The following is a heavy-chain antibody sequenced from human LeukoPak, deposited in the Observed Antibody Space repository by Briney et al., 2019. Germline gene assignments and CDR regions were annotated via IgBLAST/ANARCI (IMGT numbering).Heavy chain of an antibody. V-gene: IGHV1-18*01. CDR2: ISGYNGNT. D-gene: IGHD3-22*01. CDR1: GYTFSNYG. Sequence: ASVKVSCKASGYTFSNYGITWVRQAPGQGLEWMGWISGYNGNTNFAQKLQDRVSMTTDTSMYTSDMELRSLRSDDTAVYYCARSLGDSSGYYPLPFDYWGQGTLVIVSS. CDR3: ARSLGDSSGYYPLPFDY. J-gene: IGHJ4*02.